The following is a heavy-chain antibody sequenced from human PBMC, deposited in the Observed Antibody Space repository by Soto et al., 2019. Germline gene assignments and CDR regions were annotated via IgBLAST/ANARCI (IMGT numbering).Heavy chain of an antibody. CDR2: ISPYTGNT. D-gene: IGHD3-16*01. CDR3: VMVDNYVTPTPQDV. CDR1: GYIFVNYG. Sequence: QVQLVQSGDEVKKPGASVKVSCKASGYIFVNYGIAWVRQAPGQGLEWMGWISPYTGNTHSASKVQGRLTMTTDTATSTAYMNLGSLTSDDTAVYYCVMVDNYVTPTPQDVWGQGTTVTVSS. J-gene: IGHJ6*02. V-gene: IGHV1-18*01.